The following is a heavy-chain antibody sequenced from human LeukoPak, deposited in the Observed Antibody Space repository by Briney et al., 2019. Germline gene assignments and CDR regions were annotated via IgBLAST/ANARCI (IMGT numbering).Heavy chain of an antibody. V-gene: IGHV3-23*01. CDR3: AKVGDYDFWSGYYYFDY. Sequence: GGSLRLSCAASGFTFSSYAMSWVRQAPGKGLEWVSAISGSGGSTYYADSAKGRFTISRDNSKNTLYLQMNSLRAEDTAVYYCAKVGDYDFWSGYYYFDYWGQGTLVTVSS. D-gene: IGHD3-3*01. CDR1: GFTFSSYA. CDR2: ISGSGGST. J-gene: IGHJ4*02.